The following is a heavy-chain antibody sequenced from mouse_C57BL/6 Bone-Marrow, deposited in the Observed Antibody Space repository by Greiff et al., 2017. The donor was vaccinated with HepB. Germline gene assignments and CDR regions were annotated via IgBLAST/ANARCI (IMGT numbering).Heavy chain of an antibody. CDR1: GYTFTSYW. V-gene: IGHV1-5*01. J-gene: IGHJ1*03. CDR2: IYPGNSDT. CDR3: TRGGSSYETYWYFDV. Sequence: VQLQQSGTVLARPGASVKMSCKTSGYTFTSYWMHWVKQRPGQGLEWIGAIYPGNSDTSYNQKFKGKAKLTAVTSASTAYMELSSLTNEDSAVYYCTRGGSSYETYWYFDVWGTGTTVTVSS. D-gene: IGHD1-1*01.